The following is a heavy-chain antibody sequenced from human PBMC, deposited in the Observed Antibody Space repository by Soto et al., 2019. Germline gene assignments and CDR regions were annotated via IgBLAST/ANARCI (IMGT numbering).Heavy chain of an antibody. V-gene: IGHV3-73*01. D-gene: IGHD3-16*01. CDR2: IRSKANSYAT. Sequence: EVQLVESGGGLVQPGGSLKLSCAASGFTFSGSAMHWVRQASGKGLEWVGRIRSKANSYATAYAASVKGRFTISRDDSNTAAFQKMSSKKDEEAVVYYTSTRGEKVGSAGKQDNYYYMDVWGKGTTVTVSS. J-gene: IGHJ6*03. CDR3: STRGEKVGSAGKQDNYYYMDV. CDR1: GFTFSGSA.